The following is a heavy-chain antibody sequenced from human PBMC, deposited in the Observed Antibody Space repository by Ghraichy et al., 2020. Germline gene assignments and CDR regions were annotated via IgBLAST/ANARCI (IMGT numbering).Heavy chain of an antibody. CDR3: ARDLNWENY. CDR2: IKGDGSMR. CDR1: GFTFSNYW. V-gene: IGHV3-7*03. J-gene: IGHJ4*02. Sequence: GGSLRLSCTASGFTFSNYWMTWVRQAPGMGLEWVANIKGDGSMRNYVDSVKGRFTISRDNAKNSLYLQMNSLRAEDTAVYYCARDLNWENYWGQGLLVTVS. D-gene: IGHD1-26*01.